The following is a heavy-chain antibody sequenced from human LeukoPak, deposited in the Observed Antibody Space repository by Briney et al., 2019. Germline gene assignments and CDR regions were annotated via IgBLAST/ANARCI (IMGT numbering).Heavy chain of an antibody. CDR3: ARQGKDYYYYYGMDV. J-gene: IGHJ6*02. Sequence: SETLSLTCTVSGGSINTGDYYSSWIRQHPGKGLEWIGYIHYSGSTYYNPSLRSRVTISVDTSKNQFSLKLSSVTAADTAVYYCARQGKDYYYYYGMDVWGQGTTVTVSS. V-gene: IGHV4-31*03. CDR1: GGSINTGDYY. CDR2: IHYSGST.